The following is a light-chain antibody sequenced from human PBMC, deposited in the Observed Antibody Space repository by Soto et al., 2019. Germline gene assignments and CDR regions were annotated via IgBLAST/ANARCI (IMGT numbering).Light chain of an antibody. Sequence: EIVLTQSPGTLSLSPGERATLSCRASQSISSSHLAWYQQRPGQAPRLLIYAASSRATGIPDRFSGSGSGTDFTLTISRLEPEDFAVYFCQRYGSSVWTFGQGTKVEI. CDR1: QSISSSH. J-gene: IGKJ1*01. CDR2: AAS. CDR3: QRYGSSVWT. V-gene: IGKV3-20*01.